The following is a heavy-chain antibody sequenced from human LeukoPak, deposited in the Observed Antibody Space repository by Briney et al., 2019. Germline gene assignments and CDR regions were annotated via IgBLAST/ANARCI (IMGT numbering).Heavy chain of an antibody. D-gene: IGHD3-10*01. CDR3: ARGRSKYYYGSGSYYTAYDY. CDR1: GGSISSGDYY. CDR2: IYYSGST. Sequence: PSQTLSLTCTVSGGSISSGDYYWSWIRQPPGKGLEWIGYIYYSGSTYYNPSLKSRVTISVDTSKNQFSLKLSSVTAADTAVYYCARGRSKYYYGSGSYYTAYDYWGQGTLVTVSS. J-gene: IGHJ4*02. V-gene: IGHV4-30-4*01.